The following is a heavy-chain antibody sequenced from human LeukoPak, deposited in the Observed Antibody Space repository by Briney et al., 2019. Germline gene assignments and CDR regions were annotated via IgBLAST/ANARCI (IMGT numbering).Heavy chain of an antibody. CDR1: GGSISSSSYY. V-gene: IGHV4-39*07. CDR3: ARDSTEWGVRGGD. D-gene: IGHD3-10*01. Sequence: SETLSLTCTVSGGSISSSSYYWGWIRQPPGKGLEWIGSIYYSGSTYYNPSLKSRVTISVDTSKNQFSLKLSSVTAADTAVYYCARDSTEWGVRGGDWGQGTLVTVSS. J-gene: IGHJ4*02. CDR2: IYYSGST.